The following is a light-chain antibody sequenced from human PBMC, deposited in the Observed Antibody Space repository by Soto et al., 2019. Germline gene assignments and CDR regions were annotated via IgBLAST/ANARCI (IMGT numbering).Light chain of an antibody. CDR2: DAS. CDR1: QSISSW. V-gene: IGKV1-5*01. J-gene: IGKJ1*01. CDR3: QQYNSYSGT. Sequence: DIQMTQSPSTVSASEGDRVTITCRASQSISSWLAWYQQKPGKAPKLLIYDASSLESGVPSRFSGSGSGTEFTLTISSLQPDDFATYYCQQYNSYSGTFGHGTKV.